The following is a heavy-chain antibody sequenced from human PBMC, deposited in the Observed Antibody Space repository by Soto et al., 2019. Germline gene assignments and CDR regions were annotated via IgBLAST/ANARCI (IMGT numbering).Heavy chain of an antibody. J-gene: IGHJ3*02. CDR2: ISSSGTTI. V-gene: IGHV3-11*01. Sequence: PGGSLRLSCVASGFTFSDYYMSWIRQAPGKGLEWVSDISSSGTTIYYADSVKGRFTISRDNAKTSLYLQMNSLRVEDTAVYFCATPVSAHREVWTAGEPDDFDIWGQGPMVTV. CDR3: ATPVSAHREVWTAGEPDDFDI. D-gene: IGHD1-26*01. CDR1: GFTFSDYY.